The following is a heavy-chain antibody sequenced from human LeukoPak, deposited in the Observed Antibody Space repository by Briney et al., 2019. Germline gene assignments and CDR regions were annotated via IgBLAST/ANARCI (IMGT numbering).Heavy chain of an antibody. Sequence: KTSETLSLTCTVSGGSISSYYWSWIRQPPGKGLEWIGYIYYSGSTNYNPSLKSRVTISVDTSKNQFSLKLSSVTAADTAVYYCARTIAARPRYYYYGMDVWGQGTTVTVSS. J-gene: IGHJ6*02. CDR1: GGSISSYY. CDR3: ARTIAARPRYYYYGMDV. CDR2: IYYSGST. V-gene: IGHV4-59*01. D-gene: IGHD6-6*01.